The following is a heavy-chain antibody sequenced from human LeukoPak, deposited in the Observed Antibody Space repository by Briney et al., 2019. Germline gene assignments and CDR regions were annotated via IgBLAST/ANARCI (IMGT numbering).Heavy chain of an antibody. D-gene: IGHD2-21*02. CDR2: IYTSGST. Sequence: SETLSLTCTVSGGSISSGSYYWSWIRQPAGKGLEWIGRIYTSGSTNYNPSLKSRVTISVDTSKNQFSLKLSSVTAADTAVYYCARASGGDYAWFDPWGQGTLVTVSS. CDR1: GGSISSGSYY. J-gene: IGHJ5*02. CDR3: ARASGGDYAWFDP. V-gene: IGHV4-61*02.